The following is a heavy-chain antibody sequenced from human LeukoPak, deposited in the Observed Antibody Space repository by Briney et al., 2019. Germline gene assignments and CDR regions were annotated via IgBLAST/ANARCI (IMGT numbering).Heavy chain of an antibody. CDR2: IYYSGST. V-gene: IGHV4-39*07. CDR1: GGSISSSSYY. J-gene: IGHJ6*03. Sequence: SETLSLTCTVSGGSISSSSYYWGWIRQPPGKGLEWIGSIYYSGSTYYNPSLKSRVTISVDTSKNQFSLKLSSVTAADTAVYYCASNPPPRAWIRGLRPYYMDVWGKGTTVTVSS. CDR3: ASNPPPRAWIRGLRPYYMDV. D-gene: IGHD4-17*01.